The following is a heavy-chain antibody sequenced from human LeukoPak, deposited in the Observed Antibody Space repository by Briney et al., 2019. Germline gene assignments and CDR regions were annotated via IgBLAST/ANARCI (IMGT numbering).Heavy chain of an antibody. J-gene: IGHJ5*02. CDR3: ARHLKIRGSYELDP. D-gene: IGHD1-26*01. V-gene: IGHV4-59*08. Sequence: SETLSLTCTVSGGSIRSYYWSWIRQPPGKGLEWIGYIYYSGSTNYNPSLKSRVTISVDTSKNQFSLKLSSVTAADTAVYYCARHLKIRGSYELDPWGQGTLVTVSS. CDR1: GGSIRSYY. CDR2: IYYSGST.